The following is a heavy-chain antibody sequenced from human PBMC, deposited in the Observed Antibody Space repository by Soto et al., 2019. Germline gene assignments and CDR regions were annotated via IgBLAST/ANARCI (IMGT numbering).Heavy chain of an antibody. J-gene: IGHJ4*02. V-gene: IGHV3-73*02. CDR3: CTRTTVTIDMTXDY. CDR1: GFTFSGSA. CDR2: IRSKANSYAT. D-gene: IGHD4-17*01. Sequence: EVQLVESGGGLVQPGGSLKLSCAASGFTFSGSAMHWVRQASGKGLEWVGRIRSKANSYATAYAASVKXXXXXSRXXXXXXXXXXXXXXXXXXXXVYYCCTRTTVTIDMTXDYWGQGTLVTVSS.